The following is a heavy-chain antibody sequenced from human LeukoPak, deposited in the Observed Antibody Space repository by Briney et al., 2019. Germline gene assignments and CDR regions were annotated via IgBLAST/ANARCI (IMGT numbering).Heavy chain of an antibody. Sequence: GGSLRLSCAASGFTVSSNYMSWVRQAPGKGLEWVGRIKSKTDGATTDYAAPVKGRFTISRDDSKNTLYLQMNSLKTEDTALYYCTTDYYDSSDYWGQGTLVTVSS. V-gene: IGHV3-15*01. J-gene: IGHJ4*02. D-gene: IGHD3-22*01. CDR3: TTDYYDSSDY. CDR1: GFTVSSNY. CDR2: IKSKTDGATT.